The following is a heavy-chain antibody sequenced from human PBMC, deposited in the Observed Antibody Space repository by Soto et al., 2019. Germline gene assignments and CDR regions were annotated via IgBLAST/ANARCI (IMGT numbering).Heavy chain of an antibody. CDR1: GYTFTSYY. V-gene: IGHV1-46*03. Sequence: ASVKVSCKASGYTFTSYYMHWVRQAPGQGLEWMGIINPSGGSTSYAQKFQGRVTMTRDTSTSTVYMELSSLRSEDTAVYYCARDGATAGGPDWWLHPCGQGPLGTVST. D-gene: IGHD6-13*01. J-gene: IGHJ5*02. CDR2: INPSGGST. CDR3: ARDGATAGGPDWWLHP.